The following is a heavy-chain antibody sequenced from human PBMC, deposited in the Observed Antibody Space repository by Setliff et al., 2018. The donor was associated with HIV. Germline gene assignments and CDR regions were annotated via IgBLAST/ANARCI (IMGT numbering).Heavy chain of an antibody. Sequence: PSETLSLTCTLSGGSVSSSGYYWGWLRQPPGQGPEWIGSVYYTGSTYYSLSLNSRVTISVDTSKNQFSLKLSSVTAADTAVYYCARGNCDGGTCFSGYHFDFWGQGKLVTVS. D-gene: IGHD2-15*01. J-gene: IGHJ4*02. CDR2: VYYTGST. CDR3: ARGNCDGGTCFSGYHFDF. CDR1: GGSVSSSGYY. V-gene: IGHV4-39*07.